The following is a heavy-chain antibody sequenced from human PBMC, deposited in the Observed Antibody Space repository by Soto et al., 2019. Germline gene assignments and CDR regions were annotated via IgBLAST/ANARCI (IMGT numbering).Heavy chain of an antibody. Sequence: GGSLRLSCAASGFTFSSYAMSWVRQAPGKGLEWVSAISGSGGSTYYADSAKGRFTISRDNSKNTLYLQMNSLRAEDTAVYYCAKDFEVWGSYRYRGAENFDYWGQGTLVTVSS. J-gene: IGHJ4*02. CDR1: GFTFSSYA. V-gene: IGHV3-23*01. CDR2: ISGSGGST. CDR3: AKDFEVWGSYRYRGAENFDY. D-gene: IGHD3-16*02.